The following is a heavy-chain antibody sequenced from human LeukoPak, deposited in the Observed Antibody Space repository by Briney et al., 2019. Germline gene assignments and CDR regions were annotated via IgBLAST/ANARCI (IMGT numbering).Heavy chain of an antibody. CDR3: AKVFLSGPEVGATKDDY. D-gene: IGHD1-26*01. CDR2: IRYDGSNK. J-gene: IGHJ4*02. Sequence: PGGSLRLSCAASGFTFSSYGMHWVRQAPGKGLEWVAFIRYDGSNKYYADSVKGRFTISRDNSKNTLYLQMNSLRAEDTAVYYCAKVFLSGPEVGATKDDYWGQGTLVTVSS. V-gene: IGHV3-30*02. CDR1: GFTFSSYG.